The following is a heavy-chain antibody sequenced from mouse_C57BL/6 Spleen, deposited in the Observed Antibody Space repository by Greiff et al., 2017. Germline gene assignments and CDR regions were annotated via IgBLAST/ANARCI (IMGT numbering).Heavy chain of an antibody. CDR2: INPSNGGT. V-gene: IGHV1-53*01. D-gene: IGHD1-1*02. CDR1: GYTFTSYW. CDR3: ARSGGRGDYFDY. Sequence: QVQLQQPGTELVKPGASVKLSCKASGYTFTSYWMHWVKQRPGQGLEWIGNINPSNGGTNYNEKFKSKATLTVDKSSSTAYMQLSSLTSEDSAIYYWARSGGRGDYFDYWGQGTTLTVSS. J-gene: IGHJ2*01.